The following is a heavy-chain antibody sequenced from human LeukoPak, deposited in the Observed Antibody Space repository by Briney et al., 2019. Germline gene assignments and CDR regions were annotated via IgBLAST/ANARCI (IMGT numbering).Heavy chain of an antibody. Sequence: PGGSLRLSCAASGFTFSSYAMSWVRQAPGKGLEWVSAISGSSSYIYYADSVKGRFTISRDNAKNSLYLQMNSLRAEDTAVYYCASFNTYSSGWYDYWGQGTLVTVSS. J-gene: IGHJ4*02. D-gene: IGHD6-19*01. CDR3: ASFNTYSSGWYDY. CDR1: GFTFSSYA. V-gene: IGHV3-21*01. CDR2: ISGSSSYI.